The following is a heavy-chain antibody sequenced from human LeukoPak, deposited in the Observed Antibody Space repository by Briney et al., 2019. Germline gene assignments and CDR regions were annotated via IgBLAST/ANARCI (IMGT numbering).Heavy chain of an antibody. CDR1: GGTFSAYW. CDR2: INEDGSVK. CDR3: AKVPRDSDCY. D-gene: IGHD2-21*02. Sequence: PGGSLRLSCAVSGGTFSAYWMAWVRQSPGKALEWVAEINEDGSVKYYVDSMKGRFTISRDNAKNSLYLQMNSLGAEDTAVYYCAKVPRDSDCYWGQGTLVTVSS. V-gene: IGHV3-7*01. J-gene: IGHJ4*02.